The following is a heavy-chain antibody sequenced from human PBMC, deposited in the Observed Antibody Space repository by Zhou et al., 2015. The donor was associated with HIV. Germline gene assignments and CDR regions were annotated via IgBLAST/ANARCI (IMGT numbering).Heavy chain of an antibody. D-gene: IGHD5-18*01. CDR2: ILPLSGTP. V-gene: IGHV1-69*01. Sequence: QVQLVQSGAEVKRPGSSVKVSCKASGATFRMHEITWVRQAPGQGLEWVGGILPLSGTPNYAQKFQGRVTLTADESTSTAYMELSSLTSEDTAVYYCALPSGYRTVSTIDPWGQGTLVIVSS. J-gene: IGHJ5*02. CDR3: ALPSGYRTVSTIDP. CDR1: GATFRMHE.